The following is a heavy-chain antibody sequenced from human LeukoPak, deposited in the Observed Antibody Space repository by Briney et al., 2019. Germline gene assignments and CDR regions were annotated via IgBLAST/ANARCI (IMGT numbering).Heavy chain of an antibody. Sequence: PAGGSLRLSCAASGFTFSSYAMSWVRQAPGKGLEWVSAISGSGGSTYYADSVKGRFTISRDNAKNSLYLQMNSLRAEDTAVYYCARGGPITMGAWNGYYFDYWGQGTLVTVSS. J-gene: IGHJ4*02. CDR3: ARGGPITMGAWNGYYFDY. V-gene: IGHV3-23*01. D-gene: IGHD3-10*01. CDR2: ISGSGGST. CDR1: GFTFSSYA.